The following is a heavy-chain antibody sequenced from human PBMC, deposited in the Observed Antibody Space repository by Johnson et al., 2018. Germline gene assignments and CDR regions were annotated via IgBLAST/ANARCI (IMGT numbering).Heavy chain of an antibody. J-gene: IGHJ6*03. CDR1: GFTFSAHG. Sequence: QVQLQESGGGVVQPGRSLRLSCAASGFTFSAHGMHWVRQAPGKGLEWLAFISGDGSDKYYVDSVTGRSTISRDNSKNTLHLQMNSLRTEDTAVYYCAKDGQLTDLDAYYYDYMDVWGKGTTVIVSS. CDR2: ISGDGSDK. D-gene: IGHD6-6*01. V-gene: IGHV3-30*18. CDR3: AKDGQLTDLDAYYYDYMDV.